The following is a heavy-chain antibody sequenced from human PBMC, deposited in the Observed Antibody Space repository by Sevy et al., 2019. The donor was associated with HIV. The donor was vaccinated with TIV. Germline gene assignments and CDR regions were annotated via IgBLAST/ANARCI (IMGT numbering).Heavy chain of an antibody. J-gene: IGHJ1*01. CDR2: ISYDVSNK. D-gene: IGHD3-22*01. Sequence: GGSLRLSCAASGFTFSTYAMHWVRQAPGKGLEWVAVISYDVSNKYYADSVKGRFTISRDNSKNTLYLQMNSLRAEDTAVYYCAREGTFYYDRTQLGFQYWGQGTLVTVSS. V-gene: IGHV3-30-3*01. CDR3: AREGTFYYDRTQLGFQY. CDR1: GFTFSTYA.